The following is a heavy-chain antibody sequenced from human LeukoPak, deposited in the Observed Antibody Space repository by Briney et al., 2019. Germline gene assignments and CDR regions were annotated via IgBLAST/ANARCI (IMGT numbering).Heavy chain of an antibody. D-gene: IGHD4-23*01. CDR3: ASGAWAARLNS. CDR2: INHSGST. Sequence: SETLSLTCAVYGGSFSGYYWSWIRQPPGKGLEWIGEINHSGSTNYSPSLKSRVTISVDTSKNQFSLKLSSVTAADTAVYYCASGAWAARLNSWAQGALVIVSS. CDR1: GGSFSGYY. J-gene: IGHJ4*02. V-gene: IGHV4-34*01.